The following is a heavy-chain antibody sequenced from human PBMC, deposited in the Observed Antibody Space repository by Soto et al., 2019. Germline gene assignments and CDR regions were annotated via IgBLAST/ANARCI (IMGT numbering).Heavy chain of an antibody. Sequence: SVKVSCKASGGTFSSYAISWVRQAPGQGLEWMGGIIPIFGTANYAQKFQGRVTITADESTSTAYMELSSLRSEDTAVYYCARVRGRDGYNWDYFDYWGQGTLVTVSS. D-gene: IGHD5-12*01. V-gene: IGHV1-69*13. J-gene: IGHJ4*02. CDR2: IIPIFGTA. CDR1: GGTFSSYA. CDR3: ARVRGRDGYNWDYFDY.